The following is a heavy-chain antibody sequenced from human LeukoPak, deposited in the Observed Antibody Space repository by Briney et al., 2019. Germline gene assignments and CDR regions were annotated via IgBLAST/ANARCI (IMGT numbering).Heavy chain of an antibody. CDR1: GGSISSSSYY. D-gene: IGHD5-24*01. CDR2: IYYSGIT. CDR3: ARGWEERWQQFGAFDI. V-gene: IGHV4-61*05. Sequence: SETLSLTCTVSGGSISSSSYYWGWIRRPPGKGLEWIGYIYYSGITNYNPSLKSRVIISVDTSKDQFSLKLTSVTAADTAVYYCARGWEERWQQFGAFDIWGQGTMVTVSS. J-gene: IGHJ3*02.